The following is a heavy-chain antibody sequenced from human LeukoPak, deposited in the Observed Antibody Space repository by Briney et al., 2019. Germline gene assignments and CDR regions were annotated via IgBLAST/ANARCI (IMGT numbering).Heavy chain of an antibody. J-gene: IGHJ4*02. CDR3: AREQLLWFGELIYYFDY. D-gene: IGHD3-10*01. Sequence: PGGSLRLSCAASGFTFITYAMSWVRQAPGKGLEWVSAISGSGGSTYYADSVKGRFTISRDNAKNSLYLQMNSLRAEDTAVYYCAREQLLWFGELIYYFDYWGQGTLVTVSS. CDR1: GFTFITYA. CDR2: ISGSGGST. V-gene: IGHV3-23*01.